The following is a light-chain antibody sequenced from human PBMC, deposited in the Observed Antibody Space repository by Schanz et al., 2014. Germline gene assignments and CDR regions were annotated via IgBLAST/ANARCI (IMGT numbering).Light chain of an antibody. V-gene: IGKV3D-20*02. Sequence: EIVLTQSPGTLSLSPGERATLSCKASQSISGYDLAWYQQKPGQAPRLLIYGAFDRATGIPDRFSGSGSGTVFTLTISALEPEDFAVYHCQQRSNWPLTFGGGTKVEIK. J-gene: IGKJ4*01. CDR1: QSISGYD. CDR3: QQRSNWPLT. CDR2: GAF.